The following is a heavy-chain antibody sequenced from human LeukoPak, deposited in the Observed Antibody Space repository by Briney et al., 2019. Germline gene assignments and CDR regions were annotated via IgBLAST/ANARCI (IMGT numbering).Heavy chain of an antibody. CDR2: INHSGST. Sequence: SETLTLTCAVYGGSFSGYYWSWIRQPPGKGLEWIGEINHSGSTNYNPSLKIRVTISVDTSKNQFSLKLSSVTAADTAVYYCAGEWYNWNGFDYWGQGTLVTVSS. CDR3: AGEWYNWNGFDY. V-gene: IGHV4-34*01. CDR1: GGSFSGYY. D-gene: IGHD1-1*01. J-gene: IGHJ4*02.